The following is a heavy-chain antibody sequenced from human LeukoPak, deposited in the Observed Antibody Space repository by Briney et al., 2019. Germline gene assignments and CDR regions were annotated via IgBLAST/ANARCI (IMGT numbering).Heavy chain of an antibody. J-gene: IGHJ4*02. CDR3: ARELVRGIRLDY. D-gene: IGHD3-10*01. V-gene: IGHV1-46*01. CDR1: GYTFTSYY. Sequence: ASVKASCKASGYTFTSYYMHWVRQAPGQGLEWMGIINPSGGSTSYAQKFQGRVTMTRDTSTSTVYMELSSLRSEDTAVYYCARELVRGIRLDYWGQGTLVTVSS. CDR2: INPSGGST.